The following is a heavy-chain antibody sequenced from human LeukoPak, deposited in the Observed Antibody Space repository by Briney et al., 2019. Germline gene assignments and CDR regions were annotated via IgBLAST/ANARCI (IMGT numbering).Heavy chain of an antibody. CDR2: IRYDGNNK. J-gene: IGHJ6*03. CDR3: ARVARGGGTIAYYYYYYMDV. Sequence: PGGSLRLSCAASGFTFSSYGMHWVRQAPGKGLEWVAFIRYDGNNKYADSVKGRFTISRDNSKNTLYLQMNSLRAEDTAVYYCARVARGGGTIAYYYYYYMDVWGKGTTVTISS. D-gene: IGHD4/OR15-4a*01. V-gene: IGHV3-30*02. CDR1: GFTFSSYG.